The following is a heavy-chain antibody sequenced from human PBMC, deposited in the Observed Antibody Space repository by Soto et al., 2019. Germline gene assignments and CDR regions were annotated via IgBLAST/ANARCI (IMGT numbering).Heavy chain of an antibody. J-gene: IGHJ6*02. D-gene: IGHD2-21*02. V-gene: IGHV4-30-4*01. CDR3: AREGTLLFGGNSDYYSTMDV. CDR2: INHSGST. CDR1: GDSISNVNYC. Sequence: TSETLSLTCTVSGDSISNVNYCWSWIRQPPGKGLEWIGEINHSGSTNYNPSLKSRVTISVDTSKNQFSLKLSSVTAADTAFYYCAREGTLLFGGNSDYYSTMDVWGQGTTVTVSS.